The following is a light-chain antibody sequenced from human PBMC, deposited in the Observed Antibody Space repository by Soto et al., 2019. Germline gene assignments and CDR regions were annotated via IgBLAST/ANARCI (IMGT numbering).Light chain of an antibody. V-gene: IGLV1-51*01. CDR2: DNG. CDR1: SSNIGSNY. Sequence: QSVLTQPPSVSAAPGQKVTISCSGSSSNIGSNYVSWYQQLPGTAPKLLIDDNGKRPSGIPDRFSGSQSGTSATLGITGLQTGDEADYYCGTWDNSLSAVFGGGTKLTVL. CDR3: GTWDNSLSAV. J-gene: IGLJ2*01.